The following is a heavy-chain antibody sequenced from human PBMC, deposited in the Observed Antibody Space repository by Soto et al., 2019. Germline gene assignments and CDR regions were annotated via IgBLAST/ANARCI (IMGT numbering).Heavy chain of an antibody. CDR2: IYYSGST. CDR3: ARWYGGSLDY. Sequence: ETLSLTCTVSGGSISSYYWSWIRQPPGKGLEWIGYIYYSGSTNYNPSLKSRVTISVDTSKNQFSLKLNSVTAADTAVYYCARWYGGSLDYWGQGTLVTVSS. D-gene: IGHD4-17*01. J-gene: IGHJ4*02. V-gene: IGHV4-59*01. CDR1: GGSISSYY.